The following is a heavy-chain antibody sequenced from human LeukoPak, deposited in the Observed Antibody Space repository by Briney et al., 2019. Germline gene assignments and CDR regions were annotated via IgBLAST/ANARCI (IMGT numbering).Heavy chain of an antibody. V-gene: IGHV6-1*01. CDR2: TYYRSKWYN. Sequence: SQTLSLTCAISGDSVSINSAAWNWIRQSPSRGLEWLGRTYYRSKWYNDYAVSVKSRITINPDTSKNQFSLQLNSVTPEDTAVYYCTMAVAGTGWFDPWGQGTLVTVSS. J-gene: IGHJ5*02. CDR1: GDSVSINSAA. D-gene: IGHD6-19*01. CDR3: TMAVAGTGWFDP.